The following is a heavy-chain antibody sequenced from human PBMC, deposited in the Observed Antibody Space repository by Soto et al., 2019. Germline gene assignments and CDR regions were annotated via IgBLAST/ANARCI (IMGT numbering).Heavy chain of an antibody. J-gene: IGHJ5*02. CDR1: GGTFSSYA. CDR2: IIPIFGTA. D-gene: IGHD2-2*01. V-gene: IGHV1-69*13. CDR3: ASYRWSRYCSSTRCSNWFDP. Sequence: SVKVSCKASGGTFSSYAISWVRQAPGQGLEWMGGIIPIFGTANYAQKFQGRVTITADESTSTAYMELSSLRSEDTAVYYCASYRWSRYCSSTRCSNWFDPWGQGTLVTVSS.